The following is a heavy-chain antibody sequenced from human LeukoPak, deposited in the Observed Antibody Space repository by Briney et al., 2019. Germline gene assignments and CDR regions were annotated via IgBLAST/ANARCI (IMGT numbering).Heavy chain of an antibody. Sequence: GGSLRLSCAASGFTFSTYAVNWVRQAPGKGLEWVSTISGSGDSTYYADSVKGRFTISRDNSKDTLYLQMSSVRVDDTAVYYCARERIQLWFRYFDYWGQGTLVTASS. CDR1: GFTFSTYA. CDR3: ARERIQLWFRYFDY. V-gene: IGHV3-23*01. J-gene: IGHJ4*02. CDR2: ISGSGDST. D-gene: IGHD5-18*01.